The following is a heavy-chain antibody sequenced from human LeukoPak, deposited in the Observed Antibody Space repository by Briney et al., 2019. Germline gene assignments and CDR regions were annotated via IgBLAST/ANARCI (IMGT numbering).Heavy chain of an antibody. CDR2: ISAYNGNT. CDR1: GYTFTSYG. J-gene: IGHJ6*03. V-gene: IGHV1-18*01. Sequence: ASVKVSCKASGYTFTSYGISWVRQAPGQGLEWMGWISAYNGNTNYAQKLQGRVTMTTDTSTSTAYMELRSLRSDDTAVYYCARSVRGYSYAQHGIYYYYYMDVWGKGTTVTISS. D-gene: IGHD5-18*01. CDR3: ARSVRGYSYAQHGIYYYYYMDV.